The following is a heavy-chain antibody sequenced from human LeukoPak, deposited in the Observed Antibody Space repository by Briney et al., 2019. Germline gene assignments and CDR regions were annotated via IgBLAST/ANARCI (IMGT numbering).Heavy chain of an antibody. Sequence: PGGPLRISCAASGFTFSSYGRHCVRQAPGKRLERVAFIRYDGSKKYYADSVKGRFTISRDNSKNTLYLQMNSLRAEDTAVYYCAKDLRGYSYGYFTDYWGQGTLVTVSS. CDR1: GFTFSSYG. V-gene: IGHV3-30*02. CDR2: IRYDGSKK. CDR3: AKDLRGYSYGYFTDY. J-gene: IGHJ4*02. D-gene: IGHD5-18*01.